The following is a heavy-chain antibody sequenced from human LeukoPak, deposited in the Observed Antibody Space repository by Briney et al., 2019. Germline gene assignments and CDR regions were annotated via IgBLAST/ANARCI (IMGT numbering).Heavy chain of an antibody. J-gene: IGHJ5*02. CDR2: IYHSGST. Sequence: SETLSLTCTVSGYSISSGYYWGWIRQPPGKGLEWIGSIYHSGSTYYNPSLKSRVTISVDTSKNQFSLKLSSVTAADTAVYYCARDLYCSGGSCYRWFDPWGQGTLVSVSS. D-gene: IGHD2-15*01. CDR3: ARDLYCSGGSCYRWFDP. V-gene: IGHV4-38-2*02. CDR1: GYSISSGYY.